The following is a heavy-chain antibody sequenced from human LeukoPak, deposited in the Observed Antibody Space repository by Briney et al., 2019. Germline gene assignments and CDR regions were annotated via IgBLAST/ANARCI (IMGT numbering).Heavy chain of an antibody. CDR2: IIPIFGTA. D-gene: IGHD6-19*01. CDR3: ASPYSSGYDAFDI. Sequence: ASVKVSCKTSGGTFNNSAISWVRQAPGQGLEWMGGIIPIFGTANYAQKFQGRVTITTDESTSTAYMELSSLRSEDTAVYYCASPYSSGYDAFDIWGQGTMVTVSS. V-gene: IGHV1-69*05. CDR1: GGTFNNSA. J-gene: IGHJ3*02.